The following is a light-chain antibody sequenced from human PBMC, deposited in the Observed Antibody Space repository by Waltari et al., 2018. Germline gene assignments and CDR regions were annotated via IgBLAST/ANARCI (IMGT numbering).Light chain of an antibody. CDR2: DNS. CDR3: QSYDSSLSGCV. V-gene: IGLV1-40*01. Sequence: QSVLTQPPSVSGAPGQRVTISCTGSSSTTGAGYDVPWYQQLPGTAPKLLIYDNSNRPSGVPDRFSGSKSGTSASLAITGLQAEDEADYYCQSYDSSLSGCVFGGGTKLTVL. J-gene: IGLJ3*02. CDR1: SSTTGAGYD.